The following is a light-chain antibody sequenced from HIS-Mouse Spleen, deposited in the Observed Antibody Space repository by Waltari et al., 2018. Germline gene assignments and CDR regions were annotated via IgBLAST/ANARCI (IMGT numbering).Light chain of an antibody. CDR1: SSHVGSYNL. Sequence: QSALTQPASVSGSPGQSITISCTGTSSHVGSYNLVPWYQQHPGKAPKLMIYEGSKRPSGVSNRFAGSKSGNTASLTISGLQAEDEADYYCCSYAGSWVFGGGTKLTVL. CDR2: EGS. V-gene: IGLV2-23*01. J-gene: IGLJ3*02. CDR3: CSYAGSWV.